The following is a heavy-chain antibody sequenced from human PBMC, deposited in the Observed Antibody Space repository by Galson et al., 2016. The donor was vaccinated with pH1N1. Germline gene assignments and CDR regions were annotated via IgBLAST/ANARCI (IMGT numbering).Heavy chain of an antibody. J-gene: IGHJ4*02. CDR1: GFIFRRFG. Sequence: SLRLSCAASGFIFRRFGMHWVRQTPDKGLEWVAVILDDGSREWYAESMKGRFTISRDNSKNTLYLQMTSLRGDDTAVYRCVRDDEAPQNGLDYWGQGTPVTVSS. CDR2: ILDDGSRE. CDR3: VRDDEAPQNGLDY. D-gene: IGHD1-1*01. V-gene: IGHV3-33*01.